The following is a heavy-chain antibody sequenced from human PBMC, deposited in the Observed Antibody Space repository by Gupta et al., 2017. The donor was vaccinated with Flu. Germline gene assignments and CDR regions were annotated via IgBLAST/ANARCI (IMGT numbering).Heavy chain of an antibody. V-gene: IGHV3-15*01. D-gene: IGHD2-2*01. Sequence: EVQLLASGGGSVKPGWSLSLPCAASGFTFTHACMRWVRQASGQGLAWVGQSKSKTEGGTADSDEPVKGSGTDSKDDSNNKRYLQRNTLTAADKERSPWSKAGADIVTLPDVRGNSDDLWVQGTLV. CDR2: SKSKTEGGTA. CDR1: GFTFTHAC. J-gene: IGHJ4*02. CDR3: SKAGADIVTLPDVRGNSDDL.